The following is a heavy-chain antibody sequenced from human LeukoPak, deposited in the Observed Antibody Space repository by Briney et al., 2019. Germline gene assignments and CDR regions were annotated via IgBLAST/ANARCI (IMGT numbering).Heavy chain of an antibody. V-gene: IGHV1-69*04. D-gene: IGHD3-22*01. CDR3: AYYDSSGYGFDY. CDR2: IIPTFGIA. J-gene: IGHJ4*02. Sequence: GASVKVSCKASGGTFSSYAISWVRQAPGQGLEWMGRIIPTFGIANYAQKFQGRVTITADKSTSTAYMELSSLRSEDTAVYYCAYYDSSGYGFDYWGQGTLVTVSS. CDR1: GGTFSSYA.